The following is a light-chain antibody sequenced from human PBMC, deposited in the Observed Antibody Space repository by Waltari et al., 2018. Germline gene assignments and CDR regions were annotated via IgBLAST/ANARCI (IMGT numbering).Light chain of an antibody. CDR2: GAS. Sequence: EIVLTQSPATLSVSPGERATLSCRASQSISSSLAWYQQKPGQAPSLLIYGASTRATGVPGRFSGSGSGTEFTLTITSLHSEDFAVYYCQQYNNWPPWTFGQGTKVEIK. V-gene: IGKV3-15*01. CDR1: QSISSS. CDR3: QQYNNWPPWT. J-gene: IGKJ1*01.